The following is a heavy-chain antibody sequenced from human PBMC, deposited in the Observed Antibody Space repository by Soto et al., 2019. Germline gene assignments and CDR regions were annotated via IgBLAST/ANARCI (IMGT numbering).Heavy chain of an antibody. CDR2: ISYDGSNK. V-gene: IGHV3-30*18. CDR1: GFTFSSYG. CDR3: AKVGYDFWSGPGDFQH. Sequence: GGSLRLSCAASGFTFSSYGMHWVRQAPGKGLEWVAVISYDGSNKYYADSVKGRFTISRDNSKNTLYLQMNSLRAEDTAVYYCAKVGYDFWSGPGDFQHWGQGTLVTVSS. J-gene: IGHJ1*01. D-gene: IGHD3-3*01.